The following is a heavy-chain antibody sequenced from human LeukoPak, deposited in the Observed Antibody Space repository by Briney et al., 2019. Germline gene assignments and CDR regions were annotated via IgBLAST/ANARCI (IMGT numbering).Heavy chain of an antibody. Sequence: QPGGSLRLSCAAYGFTFSIYWVHWVRQAQGKGLEWVARINSDGSTINHADSVRGRFTISRDNAENTLYLQMSSLRAEDTAIYFCARAAYYRFDYWGQGTLVTVSS. V-gene: IGHV3-74*01. CDR2: INSDGSTI. CDR3: ARAAYYRFDY. D-gene: IGHD1-26*01. J-gene: IGHJ4*02. CDR1: GFTFSIYW.